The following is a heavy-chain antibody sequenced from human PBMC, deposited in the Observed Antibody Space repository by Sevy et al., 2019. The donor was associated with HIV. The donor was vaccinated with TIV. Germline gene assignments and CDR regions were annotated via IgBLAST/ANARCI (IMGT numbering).Heavy chain of an antibody. J-gene: IGHJ3*01. D-gene: IGHD3-22*01. CDR1: GFTFSNYG. Sequence: GGSLRLSCAASGFTFSNYGMHWVRQAPGKGLEWVAVIWNDRQNKHYGDFVKGRFTISRDNSKNTLYLQMNSLRVEDTDVYYCASLPNNYYDISGYSGDNAFDLWGRGTMVTVSS. CDR2: IWNDRQNK. V-gene: IGHV3-33*03. CDR3: ASLPNNYYDISGYSGDNAFDL.